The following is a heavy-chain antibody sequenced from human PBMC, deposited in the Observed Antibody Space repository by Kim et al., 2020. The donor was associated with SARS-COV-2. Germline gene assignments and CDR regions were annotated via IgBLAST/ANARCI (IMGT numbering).Heavy chain of an antibody. D-gene: IGHD6-13*01. V-gene: IGHV2-70*01. J-gene: IGHJ5*02. CDR3: ARTGGSNLMEYSAAAEYNWFDP. CDR2: IDWDDDK. Sequence: SGPTLVNPTQTLTLTCTFSGFSLSTSGMCVSWIRQPPGKALEWLALIDWDDDKYYSTSLKTRLTISKDTSKNQVVLTMTNMDPVDTATYYCARTGGSNLMEYSAAAEYNWFDPWGQGTLVTVSS. CDR1: GFSLSTSGMC.